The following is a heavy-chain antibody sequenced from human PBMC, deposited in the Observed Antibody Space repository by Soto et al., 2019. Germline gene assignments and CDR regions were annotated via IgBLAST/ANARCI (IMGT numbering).Heavy chain of an antibody. Sequence: SETLSLTCTVSGGSISSYYWSWIRQPPGKALEWIGYINYLGSTNYNPSLKSRVTMSVDTSKNQFSLTLNSVTAADTATYYCARGGISHWAYFYYMDVWDRGTTVTVSS. CDR1: GGSISSYY. CDR3: ARGGISHWAYFYYMDV. D-gene: IGHD2-21*01. J-gene: IGHJ6*03. CDR2: INYLGST. V-gene: IGHV4-59*12.